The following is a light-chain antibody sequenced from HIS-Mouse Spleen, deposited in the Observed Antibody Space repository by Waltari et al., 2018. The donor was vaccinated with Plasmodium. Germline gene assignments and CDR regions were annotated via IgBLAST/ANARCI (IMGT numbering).Light chain of an antibody. CDR2: GAS. CDR1: QRVSRN. CDR3: QQYNNWSFT. Sequence: EIVMTQSPATLSVSPGERATLSFRASQRVSRNLAWYQQKPGQAPRLLIYGASTRATGIPARFSGSGSGTEFTLTISSLQSEDFAVYYCQQYNNWSFTFGPGTKVDIK. V-gene: IGKV3-15*01. J-gene: IGKJ3*01.